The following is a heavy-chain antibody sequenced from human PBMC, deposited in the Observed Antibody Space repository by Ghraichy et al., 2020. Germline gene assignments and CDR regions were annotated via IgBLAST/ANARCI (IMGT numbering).Heavy chain of an antibody. Sequence: SQTLSLTCAVSGDVIGAGGYSWSWIRQSPGKGLEWVGYTYHDGTTHLNPSLKNRVTILVDKSKNQFSLILSSLTAADTAVYYCARGAHDYAFDFWGQGAPVTVTS. J-gene: IGHJ4*02. CDR1: GDVIGAGGYS. D-gene: IGHD4-17*01. CDR2: TYHDGTT. CDR3: ARGAHDYAFDF. V-gene: IGHV4-30-2*06.